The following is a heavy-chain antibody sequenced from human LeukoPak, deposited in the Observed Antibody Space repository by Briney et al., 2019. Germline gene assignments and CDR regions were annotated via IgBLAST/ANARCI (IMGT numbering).Heavy chain of an antibody. D-gene: IGHD6-13*01. V-gene: IGHV3-23*01. CDR3: AKDHAPGIAAARFDP. CDR2: ISGSGGST. J-gene: IGHJ5*02. CDR1: GFTFSSFW. Sequence: PGGSLRLSCSASGFTFSSFWMGWVRQAPGKGLEWVSAISGSGGSTYYADSVKGRFTISRDNSKNTLYLQMNSLRAEDTAVYYCAKDHAPGIAAARFDPWGQGTLVTVSS.